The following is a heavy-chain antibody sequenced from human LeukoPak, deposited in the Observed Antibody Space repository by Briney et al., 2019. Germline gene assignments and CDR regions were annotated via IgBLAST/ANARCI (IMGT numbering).Heavy chain of an antibody. Sequence: PGGSLRLSCAASGFTFSSYGMHWVRQAPGKGLEWVAVIWYDGSNKYYADSVKGRFTISRDNAKNSLYLQMNSLRAEDTAVYYCATDIVGATRGPGGYYYYGMDVWGQGTTVTVSS. CDR1: GFTFSSYG. CDR3: ATDIVGATRGPGGYYYYGMDV. CDR2: IWYDGSNK. V-gene: IGHV3-33*03. J-gene: IGHJ6*02. D-gene: IGHD1-26*01.